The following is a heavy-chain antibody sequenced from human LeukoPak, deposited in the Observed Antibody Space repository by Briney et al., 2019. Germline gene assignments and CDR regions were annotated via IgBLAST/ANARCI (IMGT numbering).Heavy chain of an antibody. D-gene: IGHD5-24*01. CDR3: ARETEMSASLDY. V-gene: IGHV1-2*02. CDR1: GYLFSVYY. CDR2: VNPNSGDT. J-gene: IGHJ4*02. Sequence: ASVKVSCKASGYLFSVYYMHWVRQVPGQGLEWMGWVNPNSGDTKYAQKFQGRVTMTRDASINTAYMELSGLRSDDTAVYYCARETEMSASLDYWGQGTLVTVSS.